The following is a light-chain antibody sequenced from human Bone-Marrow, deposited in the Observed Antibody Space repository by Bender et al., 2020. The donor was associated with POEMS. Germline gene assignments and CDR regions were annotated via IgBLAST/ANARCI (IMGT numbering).Light chain of an antibody. Sequence: QSALTQPASVSGSPGQSITISCTGTSSDVGSYNLVSWYQQHPGKAPKLIIYEDSKRPSGVSNRFSGSKSGNTASLTISGLQAEDEADYHCCSYAGRSTWVFGGGTKLTVL. J-gene: IGLJ3*02. V-gene: IGLV2-23*01. CDR3: CSYAGRSTWV. CDR1: SSDVGSYNL. CDR2: EDS.